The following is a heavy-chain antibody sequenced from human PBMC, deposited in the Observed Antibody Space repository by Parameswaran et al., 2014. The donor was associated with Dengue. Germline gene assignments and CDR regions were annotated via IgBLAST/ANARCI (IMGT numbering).Heavy chain of an antibody. Sequence: RWIRQPQEGLEWIGEINHSGSTNYNPSLKSRVTISVDTSKNQFSLKLSSVTAADTAVYYCARASSSTSSPSGIDYYYYMDVWGKGTTVTVSS. CDR2: INHSGST. J-gene: IGHJ6*03. V-gene: IGHV4-34*01. D-gene: IGHD2-2*01. CDR3: ARASSSTSSPSGIDYYYYMDV.